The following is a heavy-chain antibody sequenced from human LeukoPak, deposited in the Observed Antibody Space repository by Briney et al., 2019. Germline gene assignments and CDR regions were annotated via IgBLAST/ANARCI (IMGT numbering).Heavy chain of an antibody. CDR3: ARDGKPSSTSLLTWFDP. J-gene: IGHJ5*02. V-gene: IGHV4-59*01. D-gene: IGHD2-2*01. CDR1: GGSISSYY. CDR2: IYYSGST. Sequence: SETLSLTCTVSGGSISSYYWSWIRQAPGKGLEWIGYIYYSGSTNYNPSLKSRVTISVDTSKNQFSLKLSSVTAADTAVYYCARDGKPSSTSLLTWFDPWGQGTLVTVSS.